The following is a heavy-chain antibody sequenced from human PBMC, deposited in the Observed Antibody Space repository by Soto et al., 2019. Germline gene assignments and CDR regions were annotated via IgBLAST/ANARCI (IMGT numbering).Heavy chain of an antibody. Sequence: GASVKVSCKASGYTFTSYAMHWARQAPGQRLEWMGWINAGNGNTIYSQKFQGRVSITRDTSASTAYMELSSLRSEDTAVYYCARVPDPLYSGYDRWFEYWGQGTLVTSPQ. CDR1: GYTFTSYA. CDR3: ARVPDPLYSGYDRWFEY. V-gene: IGHV1-3*01. D-gene: IGHD5-12*01. CDR2: INAGNGNT. J-gene: IGHJ4*02.